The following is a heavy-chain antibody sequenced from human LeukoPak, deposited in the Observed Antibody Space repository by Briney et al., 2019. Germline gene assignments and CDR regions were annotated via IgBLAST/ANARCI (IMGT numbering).Heavy chain of an antibody. CDR2: IYTSGST. V-gene: IGHV4-61*02. D-gene: IGHD3-3*01. CDR1: GGSISSGSYY. J-gene: IGHJ4*02. CDR3: ARGGFLEWFHLFDC. Sequence: SETLSLTCTVSGGSISSGSYYWSWIRQPAGKGLEWIGRIYTSGSTNYNPSLKSRVTISVDTSKNQFSLKLSSVTAADTAVYYCARGGFLEWFHLFDCWGQGTLVTVSS.